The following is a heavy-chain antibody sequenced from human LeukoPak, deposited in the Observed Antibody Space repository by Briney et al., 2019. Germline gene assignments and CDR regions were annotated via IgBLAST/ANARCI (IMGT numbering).Heavy chain of an antibody. V-gene: IGHV4-59*01. CDR3: ARDHFLLAAGTGVWFDP. D-gene: IGHD6-13*01. Sequence: SGTLSLTCTVSGGSISSYYWSWIRQPPGKGLEWIGYIYYSGSTNYNPPLKSRVTISVDTSKNQLSLKLSSVTAADTAVYYCARDHFLLAAGTGVWFDPWGQGTLVTVSS. CDR2: IYYSGST. J-gene: IGHJ5*02. CDR1: GGSISSYY.